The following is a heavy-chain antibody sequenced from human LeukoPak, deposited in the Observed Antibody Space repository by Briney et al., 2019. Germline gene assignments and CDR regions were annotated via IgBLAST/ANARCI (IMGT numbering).Heavy chain of an antibody. Sequence: SETLSLTCAVYGGSFSGYYWSWIRQPPGKGLERIGEINHSGSTNYNPSLKSRVTISVDTSKNQFSLKLSSVTAADTAVYYCARASTTGTTVAFDIWGQGTMVTVSS. D-gene: IGHD1-1*01. CDR2: INHSGST. CDR3: ARASTTGTTVAFDI. J-gene: IGHJ3*02. CDR1: GGSFSGYY. V-gene: IGHV4-34*01.